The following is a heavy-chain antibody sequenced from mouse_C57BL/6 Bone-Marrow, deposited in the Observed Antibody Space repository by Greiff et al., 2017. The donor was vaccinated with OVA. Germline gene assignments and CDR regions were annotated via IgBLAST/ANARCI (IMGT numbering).Heavy chain of an antibody. CDR1: GYSFTDYN. J-gene: IGHJ4*01. CDR3: ARSYYGSSYEAMDY. Sequence: VQLQQSGPELVKPGASVKISCKASGYSFTDYNMNWVKQSNGKSLEWIGVINPNYGTTSYNQKFKGKATLTVDQSSSTAYMQLNSLTSEDSVVYDCARSYYGSSYEAMDYWGQGTSVTVSS. V-gene: IGHV1-39*01. CDR2: INPNYGTT. D-gene: IGHD1-1*01.